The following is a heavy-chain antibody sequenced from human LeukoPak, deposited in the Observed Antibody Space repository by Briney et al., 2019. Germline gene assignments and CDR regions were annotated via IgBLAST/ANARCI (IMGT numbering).Heavy chain of an antibody. CDR1: GFTFSSYE. Sequence: GGSLRLSCAASGFTFSSYEMNWVRQAPGKGLEWLSDITSSGSTIYYADSVKGRFTISRDNAKNSLFLQMNSLRAEDTAVYYCARGHYIDFDYWGQGSLVTVSS. D-gene: IGHD2-15*01. CDR2: ITSSGSTI. V-gene: IGHV3-48*03. J-gene: IGHJ4*02. CDR3: ARGHYIDFDY.